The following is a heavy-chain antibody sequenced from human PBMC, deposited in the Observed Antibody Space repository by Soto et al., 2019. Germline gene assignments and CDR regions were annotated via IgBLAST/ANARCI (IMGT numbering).Heavy chain of an antibody. CDR2: ISAYNGNT. J-gene: IGHJ4*02. V-gene: IGHV1-18*01. Sequence: QVQLVQSGAEVKKPGASVKVSCKASGYTFTSYGISWVRQAPGQGLEWMGWISAYNGNTNYAQKLQGRVTMTTDTXXSXAXTELRSLRSDDTAVYYCARHSKLGYGSGSYFAFLDYWGQGTLVTVSS. CDR3: ARHSKLGYGSGSYFAFLDY. D-gene: IGHD3-10*01. CDR1: GYTFTSYG.